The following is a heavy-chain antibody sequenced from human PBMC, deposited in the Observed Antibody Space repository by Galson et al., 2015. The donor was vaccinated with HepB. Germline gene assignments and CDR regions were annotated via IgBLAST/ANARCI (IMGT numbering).Heavy chain of an antibody. J-gene: IGHJ4*02. Sequence: SCKASGYIFTSDYMRWVRQAPGQGLEWMGIINPSGGSATYAQKFEGRVTMTRDTSTSTVYMELGSLTSEDTAVYFCAREGPGPAAFSYWGQGTLVTVSS. V-gene: IGHV1-46*01. CDR2: INPSGGSA. CDR3: AREGPGPAAFSY. D-gene: IGHD2-2*01. CDR1: GYIFTSDY.